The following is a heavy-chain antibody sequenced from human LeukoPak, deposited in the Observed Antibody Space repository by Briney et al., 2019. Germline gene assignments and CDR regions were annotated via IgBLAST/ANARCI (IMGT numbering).Heavy chain of an antibody. Sequence: GAAVKVSCKASGYTFTGYYMHLVRQAPGHGLEWMGWINPNSGGTNYAQKFQGRVTMTRDTSISTAYMELSRLRSDDTAVYYCARDINGYDPDGWSQGTLVTVSS. CDR1: GYTFTGYY. D-gene: IGHD5-12*01. CDR3: ARDINGYDPDG. V-gene: IGHV1-2*02. J-gene: IGHJ4*02. CDR2: INPNSGGT.